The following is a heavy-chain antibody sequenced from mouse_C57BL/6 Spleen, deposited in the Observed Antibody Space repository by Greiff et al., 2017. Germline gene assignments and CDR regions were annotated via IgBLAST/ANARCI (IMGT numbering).Heavy chain of an antibody. Sequence: QVQLKESGAELMKPGASVKLSCKATGYTFTGYWIEWVKQRPGHGLEWIGEILPGSGSTNYNEKFKGKATFTADTSSNTAYIQLSSLTTEDSAIYYCARFDGYYRFAYWGQGTLVTVSA. J-gene: IGHJ3*01. CDR1: GYTFTGYW. D-gene: IGHD2-3*01. CDR3: ARFDGYYRFAY. CDR2: ILPGSGST. V-gene: IGHV1-9*01.